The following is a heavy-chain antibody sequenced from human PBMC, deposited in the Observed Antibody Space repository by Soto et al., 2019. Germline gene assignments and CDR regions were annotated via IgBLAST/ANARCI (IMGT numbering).Heavy chain of an antibody. V-gene: IGHV1-3*01. D-gene: IGHD5-18*01. J-gene: IGHJ4*02. Sequence: QVQLVQSGAEVKKPGASVKVSCKASGYTFTSYAMHWVGQAPGQRLEWMGWINAGNGNTKYSQKFRGRVTITRDRATRTAYRELSSLRSEDTAVYYCARVVGTAMFTGRFDYFDYWGQGTHVTVSS. CDR2: INAGNGNT. CDR1: GYTFTSYA. CDR3: ARVVGTAMFTGRFDYFDY.